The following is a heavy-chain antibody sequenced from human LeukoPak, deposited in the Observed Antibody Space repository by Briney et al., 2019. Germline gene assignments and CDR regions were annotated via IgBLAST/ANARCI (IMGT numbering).Heavy chain of an antibody. V-gene: IGHV3-33*06. CDR1: GFTFINYG. CDR3: AKTPAPDSSSYYLDY. J-gene: IGHJ4*02. CDR2: IWSDVNSK. Sequence: PGGSLRLSCAASGFTFINYGMHWVRQAPGKGLAWVAVIWSDVNSKYYADSVKGRFTISSDNSKNTPYLQMNSLRADDSAAYYCAKTPAPDSSSYYLDYWGQGTLVTASS. D-gene: IGHD3-22*01.